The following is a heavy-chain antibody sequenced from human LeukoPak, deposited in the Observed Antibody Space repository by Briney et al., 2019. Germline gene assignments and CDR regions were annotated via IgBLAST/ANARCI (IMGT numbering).Heavy chain of an antibody. CDR2: IYTSGST. D-gene: IGHD4-17*01. Sequence: PSETLSLTCTVSGGSISSSSYYWGWIRQPPGKGLEWIGRIYTSGSTNYNPSLKSRVTISVDTSKNQFSLKLSSATAADTAVYYCARAPISMTTVNWGYCFDYWGQGTLVTVSS. J-gene: IGHJ4*02. CDR1: GGSISSSSYY. V-gene: IGHV4-61*02. CDR3: ARAPISMTTVNWGYCFDY.